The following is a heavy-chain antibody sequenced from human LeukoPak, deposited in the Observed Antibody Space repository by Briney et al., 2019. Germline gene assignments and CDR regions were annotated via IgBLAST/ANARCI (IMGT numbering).Heavy chain of an antibody. CDR3: AREIRGDIYDMHEGYFDY. D-gene: IGHD3-9*01. Sequence: PGGSLRLSCAASGFTFSSYEMNWVRQAPGKGLEWVSYISSSGSTIYYADSVKGRFTISRDNAKNSLYLQMNSLRAEDTAVYYCAREIRGDIYDMHEGYFDYWGQGTLVTVSS. V-gene: IGHV3-48*03. CDR1: GFTFSSYE. J-gene: IGHJ4*02. CDR2: ISSSGSTI.